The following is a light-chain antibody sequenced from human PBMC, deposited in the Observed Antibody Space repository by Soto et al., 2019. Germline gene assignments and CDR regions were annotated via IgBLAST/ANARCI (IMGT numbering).Light chain of an antibody. CDR1: QSITTY. V-gene: IGKV1-39*01. CDR3: QQAYGAPPT. CDR2: AAA. J-gene: IGKJ1*01. Sequence: DIQMPQSPSSPSASVGDRVTVTWRASQSITTYLNWYQQTSGEAPKLLIYAAARLQTGVPSRFSGSGSGTDFTLTISSLQPEDFATYYCQQAYGAPPTFGQGTKV.